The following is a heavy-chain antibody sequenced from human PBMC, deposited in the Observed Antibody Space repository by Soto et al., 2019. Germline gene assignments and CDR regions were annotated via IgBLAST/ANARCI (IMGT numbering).Heavy chain of an antibody. V-gene: IGHV5-10-1*01. CDR1: GYSFTSYW. CDR3: ARSYNCSGGSCYSGYYYYGMDV. D-gene: IGHD2-15*01. Sequence: CKGSGYSFTSYWISWVRQMPGKGLEWMGRIDPSDSYTNYSPSFQGHVTISADKSISTAYLQWSSLKASDTAMYYCARSYNCSGGSCYSGYYYYGMDVWGQGTTVTVSS. CDR2: IDPSDSYT. J-gene: IGHJ6*02.